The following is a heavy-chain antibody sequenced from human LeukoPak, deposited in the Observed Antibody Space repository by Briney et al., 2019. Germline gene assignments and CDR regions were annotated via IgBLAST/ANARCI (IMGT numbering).Heavy chain of an antibody. CDR1: GGTFSSYA. D-gene: IGHD1-26*01. CDR2: IIPIFGTA. Sequence: SVKVSCKASGGTFSSYAISWVRQAPGQGLEWMGRIIPIFGTANYAQKFQGRVTITADTSTDTAYMELSSLRSEDTAVYYCAIQVGASVYYYYMDVWGKGTTVTVSS. J-gene: IGHJ6*03. CDR3: AIQVGASVYYYYMDV. V-gene: IGHV1-69*06.